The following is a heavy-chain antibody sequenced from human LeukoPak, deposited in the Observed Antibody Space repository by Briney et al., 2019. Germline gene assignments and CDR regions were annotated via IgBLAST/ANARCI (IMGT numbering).Heavy chain of an antibody. J-gene: IGHJ5*02. CDR2: IIPIFGIA. D-gene: IGHD2-2*01. CDR3: ARERGAAANIWFDA. Sequence: VASVKVSCKASGGTFSSYAISWVRQAPGQGLEWMGRIIPIFGIANYAQKFQGRVTITADKSTSTAYMELSSLRSEDTAVYYCARERGAAANIWFDAWGQGTLVTVSS. CDR1: GGTFSSYA. V-gene: IGHV1-69*04.